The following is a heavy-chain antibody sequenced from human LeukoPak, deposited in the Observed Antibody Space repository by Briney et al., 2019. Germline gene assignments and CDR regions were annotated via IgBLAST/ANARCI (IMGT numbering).Heavy chain of an antibody. V-gene: IGHV3-11*04. D-gene: IGHD3-16*02. CDR2: ITGSGSII. CDR1: GFTFSDYY. CDR3: AREHRDGGVIGE. Sequence: PGGSLRLSCAASGFTFSDYYMTWIRQAPGKGLEWVSYITGSGSIIYYADSVKGRFTVSRDNAKNSLYLQMNSLRAEDTAVCYCAREHRDGGVIGEWGKGTTVTLSS. J-gene: IGHJ6*04.